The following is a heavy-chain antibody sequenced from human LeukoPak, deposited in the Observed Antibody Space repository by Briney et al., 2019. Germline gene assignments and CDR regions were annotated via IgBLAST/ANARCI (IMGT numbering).Heavy chain of an antibody. CDR2: VHLDGRT. CDR1: GGSVTSTNW. J-gene: IGHJ4*02. D-gene: IGHD3-3*01. V-gene: IGHV4-4*02. Sequence: SETLSLTCGVSGGSVTSTNWWTWVRQPPGKGLEWIGEVHLDGRTNYNPSLKSRLTMSVDLSENHISLKLTSVTAADTAVYYCAGEGGFFRPLDYSGQGTLVTVSS. CDR3: AGEGGFFRPLDY.